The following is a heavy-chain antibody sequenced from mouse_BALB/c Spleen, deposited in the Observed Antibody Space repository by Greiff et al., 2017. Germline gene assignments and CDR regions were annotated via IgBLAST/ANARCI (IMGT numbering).Heavy chain of an antibody. Sequence: EVQLQQSGTVLARPGASVKMSCKASGYSFTSYWMHWVKQRPGQGLEWIGAIYPGNSDTSYNQKFKGKAKLTAVTSASTAYMELSSLTNEDSAVYYCTRGGLGGNPPWFAYWGQGTLVTVSA. J-gene: IGHJ3*01. CDR1: GYSFTSYW. V-gene: IGHV1-5*01. D-gene: IGHD2-1*01. CDR3: TRGGLGGNPPWFAY. CDR2: IYPGNSDT.